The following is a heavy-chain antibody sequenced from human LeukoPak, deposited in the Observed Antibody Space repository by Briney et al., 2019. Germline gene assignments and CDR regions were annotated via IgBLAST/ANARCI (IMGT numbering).Heavy chain of an antibody. CDR1: GYTFTSYG. CDR3: ARGQTTYCSSTSCYVDY. V-gene: IGHV1-8*02. Sequence: ASVKVSCKASGYTFTSYGITWVRQAPGQGLEWMGWMNPNSGNTGYAQKFQGRVTMTRNTSISTAYMELSSLRSEDTAVYYCARGQTTYCSSTSCYVDYWGQGTLVTVSS. J-gene: IGHJ4*02. D-gene: IGHD2-2*01. CDR2: MNPNSGNT.